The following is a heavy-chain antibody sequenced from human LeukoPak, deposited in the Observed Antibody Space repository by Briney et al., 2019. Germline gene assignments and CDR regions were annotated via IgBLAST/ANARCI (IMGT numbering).Heavy chain of an antibody. Sequence: ASVKVSCKASGYTFTSYYMHWVRQAPGQGLEWMGIINPSGGSTSYAQKFQGRVTMTRDTSTSTVYMELSSLRSEDTAVHYCARELGYCSGGSCYSFRLDDAFDIWGQGTMVIVSS. CDR3: ARELGYCSGGSCYSFRLDDAFDI. D-gene: IGHD2-15*01. V-gene: IGHV1-46*01. J-gene: IGHJ3*02. CDR1: GYTFTSYY. CDR2: INPSGGST.